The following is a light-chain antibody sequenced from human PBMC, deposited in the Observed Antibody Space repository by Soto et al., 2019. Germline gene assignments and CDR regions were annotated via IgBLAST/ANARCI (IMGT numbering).Light chain of an antibody. Sequence: QSVLTQPPSASGSPGQSVTISWTGTSSEVGGYNFVSWYQQHPGKAPKLMIYEVSKRPSGVPDRFSGSKSGNTASLTVSGLQTDDEADYYCTSYAGSNIPVVFGGGTKLTVL. CDR1: SSEVGGYNF. CDR2: EVS. V-gene: IGLV2-8*01. CDR3: TSYAGSNIPVV. J-gene: IGLJ2*01.